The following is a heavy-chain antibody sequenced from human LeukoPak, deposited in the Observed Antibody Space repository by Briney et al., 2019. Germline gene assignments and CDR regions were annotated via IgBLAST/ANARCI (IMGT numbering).Heavy chain of an antibody. D-gene: IGHD3-3*01. Sequence: SVKVSCKASGGTFSSYAISWVRQAPGRGLEWMGGIIPIFGTANYAQKFQGRVTITADESTSTAYMELSSLRSEDTAVYYCAREGPLEWSTTYYFDYWGQGTLVTVSS. J-gene: IGHJ4*02. V-gene: IGHV1-69*13. CDR2: IIPIFGTA. CDR1: GGTFSSYA. CDR3: AREGPLEWSTTYYFDY.